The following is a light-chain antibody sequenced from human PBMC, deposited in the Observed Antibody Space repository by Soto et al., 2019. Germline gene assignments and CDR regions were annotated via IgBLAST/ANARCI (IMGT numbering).Light chain of an antibody. V-gene: IGKV3-20*01. CDR2: GAS. J-gene: IGKJ1*01. CDR1: QSVSSSY. Sequence: EIVLTQSPGTLSLSPGERATLSCRASQSVSSSYLAWHQQKPGQAPRLLIYGASSRATGIPDRFSGSGSGTDFTLTISRLEPEDFAVYYCQQYGSSPSGTFGQGTKVDIK. CDR3: QQYGSSPSGT.